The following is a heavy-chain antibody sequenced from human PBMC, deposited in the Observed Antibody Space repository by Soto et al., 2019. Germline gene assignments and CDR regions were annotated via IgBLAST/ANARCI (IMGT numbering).Heavy chain of an antibody. D-gene: IGHD3-16*01. CDR1: GYSFTRYG. CDR2: INTYNGNT. Sequence: QVQLVQSRAEVKNPGASVKVSCKASGYSFTRYGIAWARQAPGQGLEWMGWINTYNGNTNYAQNFQGRVTLTTYTSTSTAYMELTSLRSNDTAIYYCAMVDVYVTPSPQDVWGQGTTVIVSS. V-gene: IGHV1-18*01. J-gene: IGHJ6*02. CDR3: AMVDVYVTPSPQDV.